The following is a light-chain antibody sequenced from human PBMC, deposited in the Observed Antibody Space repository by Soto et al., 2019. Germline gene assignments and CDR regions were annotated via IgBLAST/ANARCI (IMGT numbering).Light chain of an antibody. Sequence: DAQMTQTPSTLSASVGDRVTITCRSSQSISSWLAWYQQKPGKSPKLLIYDASSLESGVTSRISGSGSGTEFTLTISSLQPDDFATYYCQQYKSYSWTFGQGTKV. CDR3: QQYKSYSWT. V-gene: IGKV1-5*01. J-gene: IGKJ1*01. CDR2: DAS. CDR1: QSISSW.